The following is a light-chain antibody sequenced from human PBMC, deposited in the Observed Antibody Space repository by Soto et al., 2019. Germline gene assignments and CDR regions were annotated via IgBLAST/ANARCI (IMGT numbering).Light chain of an antibody. CDR1: QSLLHSNGYNY. CDR3: MQSLQSPFT. CDR2: LGS. J-gene: IGKJ3*01. V-gene: IGKV2-28*01. Sequence: DIVMTQSPLSLPVTPGEPASISCRSSQSLLHSNGYNYLDWYLQKPGQSPQLLIYLGSNRASGVPDRFSGSGSGTDFTLKISRLEAEDFGIYYCMQSLQSPFTFGPGTKVDIK.